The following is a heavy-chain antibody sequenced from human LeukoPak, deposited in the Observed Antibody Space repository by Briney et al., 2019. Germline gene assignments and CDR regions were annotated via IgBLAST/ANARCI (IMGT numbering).Heavy chain of an antibody. CDR2: IKQDGSEK. J-gene: IGHJ4*02. Sequence: GRSLRLSCAASGFTFSSYWMSWVRQAPGKGLEWVANIKQDGSEKYYVDSVKGRFTISRDNAKNSLYLQMNSLRAEDTAVYYCAKERGGIVVVTAIDYWGQGTLVTVSS. CDR3: AKERGGIVVVTAIDY. D-gene: IGHD2-21*02. CDR1: GFTFSSYW. V-gene: IGHV3-7*01.